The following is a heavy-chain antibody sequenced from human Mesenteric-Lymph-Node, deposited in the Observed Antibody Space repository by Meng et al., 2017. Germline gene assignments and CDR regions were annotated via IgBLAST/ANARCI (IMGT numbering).Heavy chain of an antibody. CDR1: GYSISSGYY. V-gene: IGHV4-38-2*01. D-gene: IGHD4-11*01. CDR3: ARSGRLYGMDV. Sequence: SETLSLTCAVSGYSISSGYYWGWIRQPPGKGLEWIGSIYHSGSTYYNPSLKSRVTISVDTSKNQFSLKLSSVTAADTAVYYCARSGRLYGMDVWGQGTTVTVSS. J-gene: IGHJ6*02. CDR2: IYHSGST.